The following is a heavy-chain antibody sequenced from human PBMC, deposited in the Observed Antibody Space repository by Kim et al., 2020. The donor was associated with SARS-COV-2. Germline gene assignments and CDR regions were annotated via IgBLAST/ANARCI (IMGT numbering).Heavy chain of an antibody. Sequence: SETLSLTCIVSGGSISSYYWSWIRQTPGKGPEWIGYVFHSGSTKYNPSLKSRVTISMDTPRNHFSLSLNSGTAADTAKYDCARVGGGGTYDLGAFDIWGQGKMVRVS. J-gene: IGHJ3*02. CDR1: GGSISSYY. CDR2: VFHSGST. CDR3: ARVGGGGTYDLGAFDI. V-gene: IGHV4-59*13. D-gene: IGHD1-26*01.